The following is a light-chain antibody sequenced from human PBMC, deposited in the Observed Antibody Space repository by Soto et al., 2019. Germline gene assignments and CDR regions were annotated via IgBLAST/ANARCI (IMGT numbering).Light chain of an antibody. CDR2: LGS. CDR3: MQVLQTSIP. J-gene: IGKJ5*01. Sequence: DIVMTQSPLSLPVTPGEPASISCRSSQSLLHSNGYNYLDWYLQKPGQSPQLLIYLGSNRASGVPDRFSGSGSGTDFTLKISRVEAEDVGVYYCMQVLQTSIPFGQGPRLEIK. CDR1: QSLLHSNGYNY. V-gene: IGKV2-28*01.